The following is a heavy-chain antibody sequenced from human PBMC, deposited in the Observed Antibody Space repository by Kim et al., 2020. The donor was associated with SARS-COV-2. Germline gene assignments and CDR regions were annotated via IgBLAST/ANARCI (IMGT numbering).Heavy chain of an antibody. Sequence: GGSLRLSCAASGFTFSSYWMSWVRQAPGKGLEWVANIKQDGSEKYYVDSVKGRFTISRDNAKNSLYLQMNSLRAEDTAVYYCARAGQLGGQTVTTNYYGMDVWGQGTTVTVSS. CDR2: IKQDGSEK. D-gene: IGHD4-17*01. CDR3: ARAGQLGGQTVTTNYYGMDV. V-gene: IGHV3-7*03. J-gene: IGHJ6*02. CDR1: GFTFSSYW.